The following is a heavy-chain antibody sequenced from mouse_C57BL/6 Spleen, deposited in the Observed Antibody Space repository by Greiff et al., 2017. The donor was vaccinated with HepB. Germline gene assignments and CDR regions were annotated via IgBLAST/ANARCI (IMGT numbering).Heavy chain of an antibody. J-gene: IGHJ4*01. CDR2: INPYNGDT. CDR1: GYSFTGYF. CDR3: ARERRTVVSMDY. V-gene: IGHV1-20*01. D-gene: IGHD1-1*01. Sequence: EVQLQESGPELVKPGDSVKISCKASGYSFTGYFMNWVMQSHGKSLEWIGRINPYNGDTFYNQKFKGKATLTVDKSSSTAHMELRSLTSEDSAVYYCARERRTVVSMDYWGQGTSVTVSS.